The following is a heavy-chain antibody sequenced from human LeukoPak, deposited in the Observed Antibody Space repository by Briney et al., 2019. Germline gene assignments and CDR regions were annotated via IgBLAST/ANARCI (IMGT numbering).Heavy chain of an antibody. CDR2: ISSSGSTI. D-gene: IGHD3-3*01. CDR1: GFPFSDYY. V-gene: IGHV3-11*04. J-gene: IGHJ4*02. Sequence: PGGSLRLSCAASGFPFSDYYMIWIRQAPGKGLEWISYISSSGSTIFYADSVKGRFAISRDNAKNSLYLQMNSLRAEDTAVYYCATIDDFWSGYYTFDYWGQGTLVTVSS. CDR3: ATIDDFWSGYYTFDY.